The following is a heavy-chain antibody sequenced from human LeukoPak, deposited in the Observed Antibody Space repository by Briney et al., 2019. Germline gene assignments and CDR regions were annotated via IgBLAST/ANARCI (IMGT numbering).Heavy chain of an antibody. CDR3: ARARYCSGGSCYAEY. Sequence: GESLKISCKGSGYSFNTYWIGWVRQMPGKGLEWMGISYGGDSDTRYSPSFQGQVTISADKSTSTAYLQWSSLKASDTAMYYCARARYCSGGSCYAEYWGQGTLVTVSS. J-gene: IGHJ4*02. CDR2: SYGGDSDT. V-gene: IGHV5-51*01. CDR1: GYSFNTYW. D-gene: IGHD2-15*01.